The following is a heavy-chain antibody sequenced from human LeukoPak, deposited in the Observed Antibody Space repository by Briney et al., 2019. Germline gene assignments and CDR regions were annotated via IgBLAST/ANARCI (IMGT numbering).Heavy chain of an antibody. CDR1: GVIDNRNF. D-gene: IGHD6-19*01. V-gene: IGHV3-53*01. CDR2: MYAAGTT. CDR3: ARGSGSGWPLDR. J-gene: IGHJ5*02. Sequence: PGGSLRLSCAASGVIDNRNFMRWVPQAPGKGRQGVAIMYAAGTTDYSDSVRGRFHISRDSSNNTLSLQINSLRAEDTAVYYCARGSGSGWPLDRWGQGALVTVSS.